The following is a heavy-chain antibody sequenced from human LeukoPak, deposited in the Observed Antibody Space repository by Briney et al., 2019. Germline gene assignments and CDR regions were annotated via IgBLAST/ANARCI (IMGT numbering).Heavy chain of an antibody. Sequence: GGSLRLSCAASGFTFSSYSMNWVRQAPGKGLEWVSYISSSSSTIYYADSVKGRFTISRDNAKNSLYLQMNSLRAEDTAVYYCARPAKYCSSTSCYAGYNDYWGQGTLVTVSS. D-gene: IGHD2-2*01. CDR1: GFTFSSYS. V-gene: IGHV3-48*04. CDR2: ISSSSSTI. CDR3: ARPAKYCSSTSCYAGYNDY. J-gene: IGHJ4*02.